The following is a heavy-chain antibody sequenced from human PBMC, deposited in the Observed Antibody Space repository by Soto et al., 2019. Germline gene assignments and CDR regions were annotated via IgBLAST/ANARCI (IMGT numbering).Heavy chain of an antibody. CDR3: ARGDCSSTSCAHGLDY. CDR1: GYTFTSYG. D-gene: IGHD2-2*01. CDR2: ISAYNGNT. V-gene: IGHV1-18*01. Sequence: QVQLVQSGAEVKKPGAAVKVSCKASGYTFTSYGISWVRQAPGPGLQWMGWISAYNGNTNYAQKLQGRVTMTTDTSTSTAYMELRSLRSDDTAVYYCARGDCSSTSCAHGLDYWGQGTLVTVSA. J-gene: IGHJ4*02.